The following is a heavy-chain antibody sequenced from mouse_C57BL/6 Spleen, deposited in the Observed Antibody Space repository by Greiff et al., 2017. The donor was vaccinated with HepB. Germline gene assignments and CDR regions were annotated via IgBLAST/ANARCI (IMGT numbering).Heavy chain of an antibody. Sequence: VQLQQSGAELVKPGASVKLSCTASGFNIKDYYMHWVKQRTEQGLEWIGRIDPEDGETKYAPKFKGKATITADKSSNTAYLQLSSLTSEDTAVYYCARRIRSYYYAMDYWGQGTSVTVSS. CDR2: IDPEDGET. CDR1: GFNIKDYY. J-gene: IGHJ4*01. CDR3: ARRIRSYYYAMDY. V-gene: IGHV14-2*01. D-gene: IGHD2-14*01.